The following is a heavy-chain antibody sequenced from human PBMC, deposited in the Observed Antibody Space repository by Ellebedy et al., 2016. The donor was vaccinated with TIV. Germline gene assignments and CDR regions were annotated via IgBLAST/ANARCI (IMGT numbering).Heavy chain of an antibody. CDR1: GFTFSSYW. J-gene: IGHJ4*02. D-gene: IGHD2-21*01. Sequence: GESLKISCTASGFTFSSYWMHWFRHAPGKGLVWVSRIKGDWTTAHYADSVKGRFTVSRDHAKSTLYLQMNSLRADDTAVYYCARDLHDVAANYWGQGTLVTVSS. CDR2: IKGDWTTA. CDR3: ARDLHDVAANY. V-gene: IGHV3-74*01.